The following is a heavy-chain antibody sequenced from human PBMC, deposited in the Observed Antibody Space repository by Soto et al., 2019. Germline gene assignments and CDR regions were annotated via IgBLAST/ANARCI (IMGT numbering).Heavy chain of an antibody. CDR2: IHYSGRT. V-gene: IGHV4-30-4*01. CDR1: GGSISSGDHY. D-gene: IGHD3-22*01. J-gene: IGHJ4*02. Sequence: SETLSLTCTVSGGSISSGDHYWSWIRQPPGKGLEWIGYIHYSGRTYHNPSLKSRVTISVDTSKNQFSLKLGSVTAADTAVYYCARDQGAFYDSSDWSFHYWARESWSPSPQ. CDR3: ARDQGAFYDSSDWSFHY.